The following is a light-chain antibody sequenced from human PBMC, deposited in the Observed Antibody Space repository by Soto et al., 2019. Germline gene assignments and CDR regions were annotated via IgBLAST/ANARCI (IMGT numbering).Light chain of an antibody. J-gene: IGKJ1*01. Sequence: EMVLTQSPGTLSLSPGERATLSCRASQSVSSNYLAWHQQKPGQAPRLLIYDASRRATGIPDRFSGSGSGTDFTLTISRLEPEDFAVYYCQQYSTSPRTFGQGTKVEIK. CDR3: QQYSTSPRT. CDR1: QSVSSNY. V-gene: IGKV3-20*01. CDR2: DAS.